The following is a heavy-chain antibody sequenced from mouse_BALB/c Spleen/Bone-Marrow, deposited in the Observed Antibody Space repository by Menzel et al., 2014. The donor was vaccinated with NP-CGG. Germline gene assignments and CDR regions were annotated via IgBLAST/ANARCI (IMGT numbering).Heavy chain of an antibody. D-gene: IGHD2-14*01. CDR1: GFTFSDFY. CDR2: SRNKANDYTT. V-gene: IGHV7-1*02. CDR3: ARDRYDEGDWYFDV. Sequence: DVHLVESGGGLVQPGGSLRLSCATSGFTFSDFYMEWVRQPPGKRLEWIAASRNKANDYTTEYSASVKGRFIVSRDTSQSTLYLQMNALRAEDTAIYYCARDRYDEGDWYFDVWGAGTTVTVSS. J-gene: IGHJ1*01.